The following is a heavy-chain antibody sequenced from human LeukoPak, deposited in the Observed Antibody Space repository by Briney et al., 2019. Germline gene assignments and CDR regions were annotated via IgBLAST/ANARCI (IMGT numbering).Heavy chain of an antibody. CDR2: INPSGGST. CDR1: GYTFTSYY. CDR3: ARDQDYHYGGNSRNFDY. J-gene: IGHJ4*02. V-gene: IGHV1-46*03. D-gene: IGHD4-23*01. Sequence: EASVKVSCKASGYTFTSYYMHWERQAPGQGLEWMGIINPSGGSTSYAQKFQGRVTMTRDTSTSTVYMELSSLRSEDTAVYYCARDQDYHYGGNSRNFDYWGQGTLVTVSS.